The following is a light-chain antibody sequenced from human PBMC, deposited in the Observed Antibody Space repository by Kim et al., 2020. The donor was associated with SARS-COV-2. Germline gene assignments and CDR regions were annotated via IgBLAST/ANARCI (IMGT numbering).Light chain of an antibody. V-gene: IGLV3-1*01. CDR3: QAWDSSHVV. CDR1: KLGDKY. CDR2: QDS. J-gene: IGLJ2*01. Sequence: VSPGQTASITCSGDKLGDKYACWYQQKPGQSPVLVIYQDSKRPSGIPERFSGSNSGNTDTLTISGTQAMDEADYYCQAWDSSHVVFGGGTQLTVL.